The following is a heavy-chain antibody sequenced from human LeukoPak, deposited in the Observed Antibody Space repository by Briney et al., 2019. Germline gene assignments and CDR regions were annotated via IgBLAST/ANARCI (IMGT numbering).Heavy chain of an antibody. J-gene: IGHJ4*02. CDR1: GFTFSDYY. Sequence: PGGSLRLSCAASGFTFSDYYMTWIRQAPGKGLEWISYISTSAGTIYYADSVKGRFTISRDNAKHSLYLQMNSLRAEDTAVYYCARDAIDSSGFDFDYWGQGTLVTVSS. D-gene: IGHD3-22*01. CDR3: ARDAIDSSGFDFDY. V-gene: IGHV3-11*01. CDR2: ISTSAGTI.